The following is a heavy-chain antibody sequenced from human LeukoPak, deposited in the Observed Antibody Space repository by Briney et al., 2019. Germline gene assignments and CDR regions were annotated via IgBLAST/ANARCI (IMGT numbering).Heavy chain of an antibody. J-gene: IGHJ4*02. CDR3: ARGGKHSSGWVDY. V-gene: IGHV3-9*01. CDR2: ISWNSGSI. Sequence: PGRSLRLSCAASGFTFDDYAMHWVRQAPGKGLEWVSGISWNSGSIGYADSVKGRFTISRDNAKNSLYLQMNSLRAEDTAVYYCARGGKHSSGWVDYWGQGTLVTVSS. D-gene: IGHD6-19*01. CDR1: GFTFDDYA.